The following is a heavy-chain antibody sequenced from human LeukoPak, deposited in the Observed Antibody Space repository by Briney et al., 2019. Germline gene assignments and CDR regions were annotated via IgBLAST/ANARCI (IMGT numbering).Heavy chain of an antibody. CDR1: GYTFTYYG. D-gene: IGHD6-19*01. CDR3: ARSSGWYDY. Sequence: KVSCXXSGYTFTYYGISWVRQAPGQGLEWMGWINTYNGNTNYAQNLQGRVTMTTDTSTSTAYMELRSLRSDDTAVYYCARSSGWYDYWGQGTLVTVSS. CDR2: INTYNGNT. J-gene: IGHJ4*02. V-gene: IGHV1-18*01.